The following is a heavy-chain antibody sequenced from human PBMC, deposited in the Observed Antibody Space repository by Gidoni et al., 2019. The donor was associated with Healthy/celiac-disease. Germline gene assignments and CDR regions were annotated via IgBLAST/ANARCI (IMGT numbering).Heavy chain of an antibody. CDR3: TAPYAYSSSWYNFDY. J-gene: IGHJ4*02. CDR2: IKSKTDGGKT. Sequence: EVQLVESGGGLVKPGGSLRLSCPASGFSFSTAWMSWVRQDAGKWLEWVGRIKSKTDGGKTDYAAPVKGRFTISRDDSKNTLYLQMNSLKTEDTAVYYCTAPYAYSSSWYNFDYWGQGTLVTVSS. D-gene: IGHD6-13*01. CDR1: GFSFSTAW. V-gene: IGHV3-15*01.